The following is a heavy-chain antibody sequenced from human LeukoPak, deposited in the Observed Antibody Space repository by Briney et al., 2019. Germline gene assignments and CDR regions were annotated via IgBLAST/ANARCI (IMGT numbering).Heavy chain of an antibody. Sequence: PSETLSLTCTVSGGSISSSSYYWGWIRQPPGKGLEWIGSIYYSGSTYYNPSLKSRVTISVDTSKNQFSLKLSSVTAADTAVYYCARVPDEGENWGIDYWGQGTLVTVSS. J-gene: IGHJ4*02. CDR1: GGSISSSSYY. CDR3: ARVPDEGENWGIDY. V-gene: IGHV4-39*07. D-gene: IGHD7-27*01. CDR2: IYYSGST.